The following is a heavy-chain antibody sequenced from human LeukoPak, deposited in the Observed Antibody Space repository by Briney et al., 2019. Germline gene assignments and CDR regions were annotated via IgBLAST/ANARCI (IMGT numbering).Heavy chain of an antibody. CDR3: ARWPMTNLAFDV. CDR2: IFSSGST. Sequence: SETLSLTCTVSGGSISSYYWSWIRQPPGKGLEWIGYIFSSGSTIYNPSLKSRLTISVDTSKNQFSLKLSSVTAADTAVYFCARWPMTNLAFDVWGQGTMVTVSS. V-gene: IGHV4-59*01. D-gene: IGHD3-22*01. CDR1: GGSISSYY. J-gene: IGHJ3*01.